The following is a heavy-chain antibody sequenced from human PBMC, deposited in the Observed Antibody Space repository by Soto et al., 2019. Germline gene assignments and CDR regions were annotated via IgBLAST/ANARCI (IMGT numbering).Heavy chain of an antibody. CDR2: IIPILGIA. CDR1: GGTFSSYT. CDR3: ATRAPHTITLGSD. V-gene: IGHV1-69*02. D-gene: IGHD3-10*01. J-gene: IGHJ4*02. Sequence: QVQLVQSWAAVKKPGSSVKVSCKASGGTFSSYTISWVRQAPGQGLEWMGRIIPILGIANYAQKFQGRVTITADKSTSTAYMELSSLRSEDTAVYYCATRAPHTITLGSDWGQGTLVTVSS.